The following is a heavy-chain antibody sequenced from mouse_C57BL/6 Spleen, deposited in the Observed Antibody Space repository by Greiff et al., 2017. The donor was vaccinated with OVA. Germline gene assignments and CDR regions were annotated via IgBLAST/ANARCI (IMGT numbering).Heavy chain of an antibody. Sequence: VQLQQSGPELVKPGASVKISCKASGYAFSSSWMNWVKQRPGKGLEWIGRIYPGDGDTNYNGKFKGKATLTADKSSSTAYMQLSSLTSEDSAVYFCARGANWEDYWGQGTTLTVSS. V-gene: IGHV1-82*01. CDR3: ARGANWEDY. CDR2: IYPGDGDT. CDR1: GYAFSSSW. D-gene: IGHD4-1*01. J-gene: IGHJ2*01.